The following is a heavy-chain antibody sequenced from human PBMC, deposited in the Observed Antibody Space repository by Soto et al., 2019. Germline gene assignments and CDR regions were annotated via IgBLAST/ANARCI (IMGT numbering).Heavy chain of an antibody. V-gene: IGHV4-30-2*01. CDR2: IYHSGST. CDR1: GGSISSGGYS. Sequence: QLQLQESGSGLVKPSQTLSLTCAVSGGSISSGGYSWSWIRPPPGMGLEWIGYIYHSGSTYYNPSLMSRVTISVDRSKNQFSVRLSSVTAADTSVYYCASGPIGDYTDGFDYWGQGTMVTVSS. J-gene: IGHJ4*02. CDR3: ASGPIGDYTDGFDY. D-gene: IGHD4-17*01.